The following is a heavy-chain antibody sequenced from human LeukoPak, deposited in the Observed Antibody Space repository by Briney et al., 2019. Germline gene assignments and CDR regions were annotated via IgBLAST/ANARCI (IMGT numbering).Heavy chain of an antibody. CDR3: AKDLGYTYVYYFVY. J-gene: IGHJ4*02. D-gene: IGHD1-1*01. CDR2: ISGSGCST. Sequence: GGSLRLSCAASGFTLSSYAVSCVRQAPGKGREWGSAISGSGCSTYYADSVNGRFTISRDNSKNTLYLQMTSLRAEGTAVYCCAKDLGYTYVYYFVYWGQGTLVTVSS. V-gene: IGHV3-23*01. CDR1: GFTLSSYA.